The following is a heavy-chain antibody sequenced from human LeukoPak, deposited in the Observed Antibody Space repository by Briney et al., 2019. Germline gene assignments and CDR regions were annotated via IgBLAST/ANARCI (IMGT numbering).Heavy chain of an antibody. J-gene: IGHJ6*03. D-gene: IGHD6-19*01. Sequence: SETLSLTCTVSGGSISSYYWSWIRKAAGKGLEWIGRIQNSGSTNYNPSLKSRVSMSVDPSRNLFSLNLSSVTAADTAVYFCARDITGWYDYCMDVWGKGTTVTVSS. CDR1: GGSISSYY. CDR3: ARDITGWYDYCMDV. CDR2: IQNSGST. V-gene: IGHV4-4*07.